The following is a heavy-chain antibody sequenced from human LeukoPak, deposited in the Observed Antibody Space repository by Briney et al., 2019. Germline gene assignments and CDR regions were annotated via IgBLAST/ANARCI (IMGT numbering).Heavy chain of an antibody. J-gene: IGHJ4*02. CDR1: GFSFSDYS. Sequence: GGSLRLSCTASGFSFSDYSMDWVRQAPGKGLEYVSAISSNGDSTNYANSVRGRFTISRDNSKNTLYLQMGSLRADDMAVYYCAREGSVAAFRPRRPFDYWGQGTLVTVSS. CDR3: AREGSVAAFRPRRPFDY. CDR2: ISSNGDST. D-gene: IGHD6-13*01. V-gene: IGHV3-64*01.